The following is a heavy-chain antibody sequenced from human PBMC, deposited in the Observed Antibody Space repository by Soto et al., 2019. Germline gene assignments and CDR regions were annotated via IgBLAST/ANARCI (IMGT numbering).Heavy chain of an antibody. V-gene: IGHV3-66*04. D-gene: IGHD2-2*01. Sequence: PGGSLILSCAASGFTVNSHYINWIRQAPGKGLEWVSIIYSGGSTFYADSVKGRFTISRDNSKNTLYLQMNSLRAEDTAVYYCARQTDDGYCIVNSCPFDYWGQGTLVTVSS. CDR1: GFTVNSHY. CDR3: ARQTDDGYCIVNSCPFDY. CDR2: IYSGGST. J-gene: IGHJ4*01.